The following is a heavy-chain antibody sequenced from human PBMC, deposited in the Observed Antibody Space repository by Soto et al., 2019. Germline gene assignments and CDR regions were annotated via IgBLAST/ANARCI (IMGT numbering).Heavy chain of an antibody. CDR1: GGTFANYS. CDR3: ATDGEFCTGGSCH. CDR2: IISILGRA. D-gene: IGHD2-15*01. V-gene: IGHV1-69*08. J-gene: IGHJ4*02. Sequence: QVQLVQSGAEVREPGSSVKVSCKPSGGTFANYSISWVRQAPGQGLEWMGRIISILGRANYAQRFKGRVLITADKFTATVYVEVYSLGSDDTAVYYCATDGEFCTGGSCHWGQGTPVTVSS.